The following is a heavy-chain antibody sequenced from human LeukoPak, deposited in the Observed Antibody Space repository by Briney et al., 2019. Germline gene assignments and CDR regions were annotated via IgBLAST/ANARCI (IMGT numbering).Heavy chain of an antibody. CDR2: IIPIFGTA. Sequence: SVKVSCKASGGTFSSYAISWVRQAPGQGLEWMGGIIPIFGTANYAQKFQGRVTITADESTSTAYMELSSLRSDDTAVYYCARDSGERGSGSYLIAYWGQGTLVTVSS. V-gene: IGHV1-69*13. J-gene: IGHJ4*02. CDR1: GGTFSSYA. D-gene: IGHD3-10*01. CDR3: ARDSGERGSGSYLIAY.